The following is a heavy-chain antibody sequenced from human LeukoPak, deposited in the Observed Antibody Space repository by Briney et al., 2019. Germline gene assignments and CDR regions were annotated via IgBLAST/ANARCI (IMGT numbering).Heavy chain of an antibody. CDR3: AKDRGYCSSTSCPIIH. CDR1: GFMFSAYG. Sequence: GGSLRLSCAASGFMFSAYGMHWVRQAPGKGLEWLAVTSYDGGNTYYAASVKGRFTISRDNSNNTLDLQMNSLRAEDTAVYYCAKDRGYCSSTSCPIIHWGQGTLVTVSS. V-gene: IGHV3-30*18. J-gene: IGHJ4*02. CDR2: TSYDGGNT. D-gene: IGHD2-2*01.